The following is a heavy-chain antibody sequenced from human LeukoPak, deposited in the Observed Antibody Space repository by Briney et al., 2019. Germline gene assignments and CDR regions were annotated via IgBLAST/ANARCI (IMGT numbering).Heavy chain of an antibody. Sequence: PGGSLRLSCAASGFTFSSYAMTWVRQPPGKGLEWVSSISGSGANTYYAVSVKGRFSISRDNSKNTLYLLMNSLRVDDTAVYYCAKDRLWDTVVTQGTFDSWGKGTLVTVSS. V-gene: IGHV3-23*01. J-gene: IGHJ4*02. CDR1: GFTFSSYA. CDR3: AKDRLWDTVVTQGTFDS. D-gene: IGHD4-23*01. CDR2: ISGSGANT.